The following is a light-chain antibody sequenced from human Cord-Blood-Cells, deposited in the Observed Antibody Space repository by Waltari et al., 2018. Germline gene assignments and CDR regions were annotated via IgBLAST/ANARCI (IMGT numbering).Light chain of an antibody. J-gene: IGKJ2*01. CDR1: QSISSW. V-gene: IGKV1-5*01. Sequence: DIQMTQSPSTLSASVGDRVTMTCRASQSISSWLAWYQQKPGKAPKLLIYEPCSLESGVPSRFSGSGSGTEFTLTISSLQPDDFATYYCQQYNSYSVFGQGTKLEIK. CDR2: EPC. CDR3: QQYNSYSV.